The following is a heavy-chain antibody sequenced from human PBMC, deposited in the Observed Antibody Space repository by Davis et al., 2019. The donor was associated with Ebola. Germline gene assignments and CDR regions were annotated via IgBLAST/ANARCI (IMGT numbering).Heavy chain of an antibody. D-gene: IGHD6-13*01. CDR2: VYYSGGT. CDR1: GGSISSSNYY. J-gene: IGHJ5*02. V-gene: IGHV4-39*01. Sequence: PSETLSLTCTVSGGSISSSNYYWGWIRQSPGKGLEWIGSVYYSGGTNYNPSLKSRVTISVDTSKNQFSLKLSSVTAADTAVYYCARVQFSSSWTPGWFDPWGQGTLVTVSS. CDR3: ARVQFSSSWTPGWFDP.